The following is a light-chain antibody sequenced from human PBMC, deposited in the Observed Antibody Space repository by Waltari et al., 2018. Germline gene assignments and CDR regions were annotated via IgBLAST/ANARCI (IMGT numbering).Light chain of an antibody. Sequence: QSALTQTASVSGSPGQAITIPCSGPSSDIGQYNLVSWYQQHPGKAPTLIIYDVNKRPSGVSNRFSGSKSGNTAFLTISGLQTADEADYYCCSYVGSAISVFGGGTKLTVL. CDR1: SSDIGQYNL. CDR3: CSYVGSAISV. J-gene: IGLJ3*02. CDR2: DVN. V-gene: IGLV2-23*02.